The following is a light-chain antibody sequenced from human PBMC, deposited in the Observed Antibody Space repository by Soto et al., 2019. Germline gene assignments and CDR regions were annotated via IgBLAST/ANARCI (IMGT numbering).Light chain of an antibody. CDR3: QQYGSSPWT. V-gene: IGKV3-20*01. Sequence: EIVLTQSPGTLSLSPGERATLSCRASQSVSSSYLAWYQQKPGQAPRLLIYGALSRVTGIPDRFSGSASGTDFTPTISRLEPEDFAVYSFQQYGSSPWTFGQGTKVEIK. J-gene: IGKJ1*01. CDR1: QSVSSSY. CDR2: GAL.